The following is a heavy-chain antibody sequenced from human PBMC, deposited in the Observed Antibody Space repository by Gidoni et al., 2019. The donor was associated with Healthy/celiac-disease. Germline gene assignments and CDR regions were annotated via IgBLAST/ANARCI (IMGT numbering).Heavy chain of an antibody. CDR1: GGSISSSSYY. CDR2: IYYSGST. CDR3: ARLPEGIAVAGDY. J-gene: IGHJ4*02. V-gene: IGHV4-39*01. D-gene: IGHD6-19*01. Sequence: QLQLQESGPGLVKPSETLSLTCTVSGGSISSSSYYWGWLRQPPGKGLEWIGSIYYSGSTYYNPSLKSRVTISVDTSKNQFSLKLSSVTAADTAVYYCARLPEGIAVAGDYWGQGTLVTVSS.